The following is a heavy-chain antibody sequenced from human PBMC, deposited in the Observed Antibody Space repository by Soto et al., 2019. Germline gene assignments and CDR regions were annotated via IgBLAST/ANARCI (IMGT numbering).Heavy chain of an antibody. CDR3: ARFQYGTGTDYYFDY. V-gene: IGHV4-4*02. Sequence: SATLSITCAVSGGSISSSNWWSWVRQPPGKGLEWIGEIYHSGSTNYNPSLKSRVTISVDKSKNQFSLKLSSVTAADTAVYYCARFQYGTGTDYYFDYWGQGTLVTVS. CDR2: IYHSGST. CDR1: GGSISSSNW. D-gene: IGHD1-7*01. J-gene: IGHJ4*02.